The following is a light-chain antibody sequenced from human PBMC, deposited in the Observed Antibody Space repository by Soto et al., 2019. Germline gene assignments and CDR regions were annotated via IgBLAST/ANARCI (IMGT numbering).Light chain of an antibody. CDR3: CSYAGGSTYV. CDR2: EGS. V-gene: IGLV2-23*01. J-gene: IGLJ1*01. Sequence: QSVLTQPASVSGSPGQSITISCTGTSSDVGSYNLVPWYQRHPGKAPKLMIYEGSKRPSGVSNRFSGSKSGNTASLTISGLQAEDEADYFCCSYAGGSTYVFGTGTKVTVL. CDR1: SSDVGSYNL.